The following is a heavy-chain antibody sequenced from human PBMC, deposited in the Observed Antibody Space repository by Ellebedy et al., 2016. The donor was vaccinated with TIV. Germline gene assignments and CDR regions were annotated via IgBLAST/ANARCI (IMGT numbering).Heavy chain of an antibody. J-gene: IGHJ3*01. CDR2: IHHSGTN. CDR3: ARELAFYSNNGYYYLSGFDV. V-gene: IGHV4-38-2*02. Sequence: MPSETLSLTCNVSDYSISSGYFWGWIRQPPGKGREWIGSIHHSGTNYYNPSLKSRLTISVDTSKNQFSLNLSSVTAIDTAVYYCARELAFYSNNGYYYLSGFDVWGRGTMVTVSS. D-gene: IGHD3-22*01. CDR1: DYSISSGYF.